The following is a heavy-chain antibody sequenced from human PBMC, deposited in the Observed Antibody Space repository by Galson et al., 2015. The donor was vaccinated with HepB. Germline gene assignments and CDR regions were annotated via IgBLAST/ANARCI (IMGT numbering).Heavy chain of an antibody. V-gene: IGHV2-70*13. J-gene: IGHJ3*02. Sequence: PALVKPTQTLTLTCTFSGFSLTTSGMSVSWIRQPPGKALEWLGFIDWDEDIYYSTSLKTRLTISKDTSANQVVLTMTNMDPVDTATYYCARMRGRNAVWGSAFDIWGQGTLVTVSS. CDR2: IDWDEDI. CDR1: GFSLTTSGMS. D-gene: IGHD3-16*01. CDR3: ARMRGRNAVWGSAFDI.